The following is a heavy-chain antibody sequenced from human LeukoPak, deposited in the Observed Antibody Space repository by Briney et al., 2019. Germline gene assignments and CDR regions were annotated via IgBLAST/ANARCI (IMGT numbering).Heavy chain of an antibody. CDR1: GGSISSGSYF. CDR2: INTSGST. CDR3: ASYDFWSVKRAFDP. D-gene: IGHD3-3*01. V-gene: IGHV4-61*02. J-gene: IGHJ5*02. Sequence: SETLSLTCTVSGGSISSGSYFWTWIRQPAGKRLEWIGRINTSGSTNYNPSLKSRVTISVDTSKNQFSLKLSSVTAADTAVYYCASYDFWSVKRAFDPWGQGTLVTVSS.